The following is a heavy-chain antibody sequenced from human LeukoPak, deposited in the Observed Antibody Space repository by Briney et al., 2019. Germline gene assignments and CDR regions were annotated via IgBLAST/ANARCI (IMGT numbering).Heavy chain of an antibody. V-gene: IGHV3-7*01. Sequence: PGGSLRLSCAASGFTFSTYWMSWVRQAPGKGLEWVANIKQDGGERYYVDSVKGRFTISRDNAKNSLYLEMNSLRAEDTAVYYCARDVDLGGQWAYYYMDVWGKGTTVTVSS. CDR3: ARDVDLGGQWAYYYMDV. J-gene: IGHJ6*03. D-gene: IGHD2-15*01. CDR2: IKQDGGER. CDR1: GFTFSTYW.